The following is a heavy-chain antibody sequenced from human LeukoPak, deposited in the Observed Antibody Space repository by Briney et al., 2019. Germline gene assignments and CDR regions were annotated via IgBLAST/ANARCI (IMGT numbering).Heavy chain of an antibody. D-gene: IGHD6-25*01. J-gene: IGHJ5*02. CDR1: GGSISSDDHY. CDR3: ARGLRLNWFDP. CDR2: IYHSGST. Sequence: SETLSLTCTVSGGSISSDDHYWTWIRQPPGKGLEWIGYIYHSGSTYYNPSLKSRVTISVDRSKNQFSLKLSSVTAADTAVYYCARGLRLNWFDPWGQGTLVTVSS. V-gene: IGHV4-30-2*01.